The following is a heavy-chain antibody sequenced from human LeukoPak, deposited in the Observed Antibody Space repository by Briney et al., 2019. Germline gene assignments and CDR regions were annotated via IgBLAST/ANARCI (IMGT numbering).Heavy chain of an antibody. V-gene: IGHV1-69*13. Sequence: GASVKVSCKASGGTFSSYAISWVRQAPGQGLEWMGGIIPIFGTANYAQKFQGRVTITADESTSTAYMEVRSLRFDDTAVYYCARDIAWNVDYWAQGTLVTVSS. CDR1: GGTFSSYA. D-gene: IGHD1-1*01. CDR2: IIPIFGTA. J-gene: IGHJ4*02. CDR3: ARDIAWNVDY.